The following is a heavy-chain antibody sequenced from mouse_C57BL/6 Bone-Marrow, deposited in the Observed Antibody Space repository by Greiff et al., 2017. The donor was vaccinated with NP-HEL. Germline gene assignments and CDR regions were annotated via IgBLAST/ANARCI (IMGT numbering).Heavy chain of an antibody. CDR1: GYSITSDY. J-gene: IGHJ2*01. V-gene: IGHV3-8*01. CDR3: ARLTYYYGYFDY. Sequence: EVKLVESGPGLAKPSQTLSLTCSVTGYSITSDYWHWIRKFPGSKLEYMGYISYSGSTYYNPSLKSRISITRDTSKYQYYLQLNSVTTEDTATSYCARLTYYYGYFDYWGQGTTLTVSS. CDR2: ISYSGST. D-gene: IGHD1-1*01.